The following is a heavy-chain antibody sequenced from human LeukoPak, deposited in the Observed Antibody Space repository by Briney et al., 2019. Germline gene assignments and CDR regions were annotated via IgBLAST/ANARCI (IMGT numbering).Heavy chain of an antibody. CDR2: IIPIFGTA. J-gene: IGHJ5*02. Sequence: SVKVSCKASGGTFSSYAISWVRQAPGQGLEWMGEIIPIFGTANYAQKFQGRVTITADESTSTAYMELSSLRSEDTAVYYCARGSDIVVVPAAMYYNWFDPWGQGTLVTASS. CDR1: GGTFSSYA. V-gene: IGHV1-69*01. D-gene: IGHD2-2*01. CDR3: ARGSDIVVVPAAMYYNWFDP.